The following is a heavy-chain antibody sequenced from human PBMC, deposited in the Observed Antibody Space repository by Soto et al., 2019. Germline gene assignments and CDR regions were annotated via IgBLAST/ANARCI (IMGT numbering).Heavy chain of an antibody. V-gene: IGHV3-30*18. CDR3: AKARGANNWANYYGLDV. D-gene: IGHD1-1*01. Sequence: GGSLRLSCAASGFIFANYGMHWVRQAPGKGLEWVALITYEGSNKYYADAVKGRFTISRDNAKNMVSLQMDSLRAEDTAVYYCAKARGANNWANYYGLDVWGQGTTVTVSS. CDR1: GFIFANYG. CDR2: ITYEGSNK. J-gene: IGHJ6*02.